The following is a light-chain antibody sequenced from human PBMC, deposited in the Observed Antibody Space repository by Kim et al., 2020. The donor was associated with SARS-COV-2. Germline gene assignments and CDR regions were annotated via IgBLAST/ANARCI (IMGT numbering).Light chain of an antibody. CDR3: SARDRSSKFRV. J-gene: IGLJ1*01. V-gene: IGLV3-19*01. CDR1: SLRSYY. Sequence: SSELTQDPAVSVALGQTVRITCQGDSLRSYYASWYKQKTGQPPVVVIYGKNNRPSGIPDRFSGSRSGDTVSLTITGAQVEDEADYYCSARDRSSKFRVFG. CDR2: GKN.